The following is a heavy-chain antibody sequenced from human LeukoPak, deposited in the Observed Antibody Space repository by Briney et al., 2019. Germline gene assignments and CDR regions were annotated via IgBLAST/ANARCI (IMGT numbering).Heavy chain of an antibody. J-gene: IGHJ6*03. CDR2: IYYSGST. Sequence: SESLSLTCTVSGCSISSYYWSWIRQPPGKGLEWIGYIYYSGSTNYNPSLKSRVTISVATSKNQFSLKLSSVTAADTAVYYCARLPSAGYYYMGVWGKGTTVTVSS. D-gene: IGHD3-10*01. CDR3: ARLPSAGYYYMGV. CDR1: GCSISSYY. V-gene: IGHV4-59*08.